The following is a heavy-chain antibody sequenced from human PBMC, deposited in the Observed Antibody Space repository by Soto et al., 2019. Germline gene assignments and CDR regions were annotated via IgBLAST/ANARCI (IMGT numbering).Heavy chain of an antibody. CDR2: ISGGGGST. J-gene: IGHJ4*02. D-gene: IGHD3-10*01. CDR3: ARDPPPFHYYGSGSYHKAFDY. V-gene: IGHV3-23*01. CDR1: GFTFRGHA. Sequence: GVSLRLSCAASGFTFRGHAMSWVRQDPGKGLEWVSGISGGGGSTYFADSVKGRFTISRDNSKNTLYLQMNSLRAEDTAVYYCARDPPPFHYYGSGSYHKAFDYWGQGTLVTVSS.